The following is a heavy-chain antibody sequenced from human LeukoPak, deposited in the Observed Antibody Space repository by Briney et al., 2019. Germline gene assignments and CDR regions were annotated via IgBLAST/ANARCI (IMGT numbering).Heavy chain of an antibody. CDR1: GGSFSGYY. V-gene: IGHV4-34*01. J-gene: IGHJ3*02. D-gene: IGHD5-12*01. Sequence: SGTLSLTCAVYGGSFSGYYWSWIRQPPGKGLEWIGEINHSGSTNYNPSLKSRVTISVDTSKNQFSLKLSSVTAADTAVYYCARHVASLDAFDIWGQGTMVTVSS. CDR3: ARHVASLDAFDI. CDR2: INHSGST.